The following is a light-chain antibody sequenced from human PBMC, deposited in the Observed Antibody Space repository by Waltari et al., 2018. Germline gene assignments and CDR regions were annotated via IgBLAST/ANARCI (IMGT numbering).Light chain of an antibody. V-gene: IGLV1-47*01. CDR1: SSNIGSNY. CDR2: RNH. Sequence: QSALTQPPSASGSPGQSVTISCSGSSSNIGSNYVYWYQQLPGTAPKLLICRNHERPSGVPDRFSGSKSGTSASLAISGLRSEDEADYYCASWDDSLRGVFGTGTKVTVL. J-gene: IGLJ1*01. CDR3: ASWDDSLRGV.